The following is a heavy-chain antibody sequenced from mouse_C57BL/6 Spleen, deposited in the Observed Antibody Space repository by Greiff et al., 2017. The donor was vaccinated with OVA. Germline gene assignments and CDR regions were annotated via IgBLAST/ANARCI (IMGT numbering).Heavy chain of an antibody. CDR2: INPNNGGT. J-gene: IGHJ2*01. Sequence: EVQLQQSGPELVKPGASVKISCKASGYTFTDYYMNWVKQSPGQSLEWIGDINPNNGGTSYNQKFKGKATLTVDKSSSTAYMQLRSLTSEDSAVYYCAIDGDYGWYFDYWGQGTTLTVSS. CDR3: AIDGDYGWYFDY. V-gene: IGHV1-26*01. CDR1: GYTFTDYY. D-gene: IGHD2-13*01.